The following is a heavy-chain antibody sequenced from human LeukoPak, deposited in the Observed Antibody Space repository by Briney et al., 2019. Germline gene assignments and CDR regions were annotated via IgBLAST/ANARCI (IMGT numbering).Heavy chain of an antibody. CDR1: GFTFCSYT. D-gene: IGHD5-18*01. V-gene: IGHV3-23*01. CDR2: ISGSGGTT. Sequence: GGSLRVSSAASGFTFCSYTMSWVRQAPGKGLEWVSVISGSGGTTYYADSVKGRFTISRDASKNTLYLQMNRLRAEDTAGYFCAKGRYSYGQYYFDYWGQGTLVTVSS. CDR3: AKGRYSYGQYYFDY. J-gene: IGHJ4*02.